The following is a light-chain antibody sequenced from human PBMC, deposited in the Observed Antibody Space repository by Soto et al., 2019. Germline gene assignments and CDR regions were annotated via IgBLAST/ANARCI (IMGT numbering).Light chain of an antibody. Sequence: EIVLTQSPGTLSLSPGEGAALSCRASQSIGSSFLAWYQQKPGQAPRLLIYGASSRATGIPDRFSGSGSGTDFTLTISRLEPEDFSVYYCQKYDSSPYSFGQGTKLEIK. J-gene: IGKJ2*03. V-gene: IGKV3-20*01. CDR1: QSIGSSF. CDR3: QKYDSSPYS. CDR2: GAS.